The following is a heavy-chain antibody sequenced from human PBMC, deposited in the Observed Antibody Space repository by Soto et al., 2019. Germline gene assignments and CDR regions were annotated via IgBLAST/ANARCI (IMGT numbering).Heavy chain of an antibody. Sequence: QVQLVQSGAEVKKPGASVKVSCKASGYTFTSYDINWVRQATGQGLEWMGWMNPNSGNTGYAQKFQGRGTMTRNTSITAAYMELSSLRSEDTVVYYSARERTYFGDYWGQGTLVTVSS. CDR2: MNPNSGNT. V-gene: IGHV1-8*01. J-gene: IGHJ4*02. CDR3: ARERTYFGDY. CDR1: GYTFTSYD. D-gene: IGHD3-9*01.